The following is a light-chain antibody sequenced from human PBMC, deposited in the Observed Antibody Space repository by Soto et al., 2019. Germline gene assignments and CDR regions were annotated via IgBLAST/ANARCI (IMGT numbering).Light chain of an antibody. Sequence: QSALTQPASVSGSPGQSITISCTGTSSDVGGYDYVSWYQLHPGKAPKLLIYGNTNRPSGVPDRFSGSKSGTSAFLAITGLQAEDEADYYCQSYDSSLKRVFGGGTKLTVL. CDR3: QSYDSSLKRV. V-gene: IGLV2-14*03. CDR1: SSDVGGYDY. J-gene: IGLJ2*01. CDR2: GNT.